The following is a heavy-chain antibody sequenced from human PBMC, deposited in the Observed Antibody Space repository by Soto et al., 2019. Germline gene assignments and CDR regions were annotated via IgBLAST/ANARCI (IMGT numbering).Heavy chain of an antibody. Sequence: GGSLRLSCAASGFTFSSYAMHWVRQAPGKGLEYVSAISSNGGSTYYANSVKGRFTISRDNSKNTLYLQMGSLRAEDMAVYYCAREGGAYCGGDCWPYYFDYWGQGTLVTVSS. CDR1: GFTFSSYA. CDR2: ISSNGGST. V-gene: IGHV3-64*01. D-gene: IGHD2-21*01. CDR3: AREGGAYCGGDCWPYYFDY. J-gene: IGHJ4*02.